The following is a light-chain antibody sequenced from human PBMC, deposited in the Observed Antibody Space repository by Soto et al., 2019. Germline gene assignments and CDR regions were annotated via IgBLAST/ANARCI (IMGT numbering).Light chain of an antibody. J-gene: IGKJ4*01. CDR3: KPQNNRPLP. Sequence: EIVMTQSPATLSVSAGAIATLSCRASQSGSSNLAWYQPKPGPAPRLLVYGASTRATGIPARFSGSGSETKFTLTISSLQSEDFPVHYCKPQNNRPLPFGGGTKGDI. V-gene: IGKV3-15*01. CDR2: GAS. CDR1: QSGSSN.